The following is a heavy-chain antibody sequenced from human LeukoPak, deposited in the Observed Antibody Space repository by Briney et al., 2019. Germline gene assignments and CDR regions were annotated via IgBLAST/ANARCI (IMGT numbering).Heavy chain of an antibody. CDR1: GGTFSSYA. D-gene: IGHD3-22*01. Sequence: SVKVSCKASGGTFSSYAISWVRQAPGQGLEWMGGIIPIFGTANYAQKFQGRVTITADESTSTAYMELSSLRSEDTAVYYCASNYYDRSGYYYGVDYFDYWGQGTLVTVSS. J-gene: IGHJ4*02. CDR3: ASNYYDRSGYYYGVDYFDY. CDR2: IIPIFGTA. V-gene: IGHV1-69*13.